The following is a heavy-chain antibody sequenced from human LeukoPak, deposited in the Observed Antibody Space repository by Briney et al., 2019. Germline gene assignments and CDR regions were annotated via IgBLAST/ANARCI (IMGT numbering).Heavy chain of an antibody. Sequence: PSETLSLTCSVSGGSISSYYWSWVRQPPGKRLEWIGYIYYSGSTNYNPSLKSRVTISVDTSKNQFSLKLSSVTAADTAVYYCARHTKYGSSWGFDYWGQGTLVTVSS. CDR1: GGSISSYY. CDR2: IYYSGST. D-gene: IGHD6-13*01. CDR3: ARHTKYGSSWGFDY. V-gene: IGHV4-59*08. J-gene: IGHJ4*02.